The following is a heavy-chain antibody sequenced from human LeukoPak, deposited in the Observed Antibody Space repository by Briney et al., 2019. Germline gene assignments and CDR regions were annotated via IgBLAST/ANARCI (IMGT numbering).Heavy chain of an antibody. CDR1: GFTVSTNY. J-gene: IGHJ4*02. CDR2: IYSGGNT. D-gene: IGHD6-6*01. Sequence: GGSLRLSCAASGFTVSTNYMSWVRQAPRKGLEWVSVIYSGGNTYYADSVKGRFTISRDNSKNTLYLQMSSLRAEDTAVYYCASGGCSSSAVSGMFHYWGQGTLVTVSS. CDR3: ASGGCSSSAVSGMFHY. V-gene: IGHV3-53*01.